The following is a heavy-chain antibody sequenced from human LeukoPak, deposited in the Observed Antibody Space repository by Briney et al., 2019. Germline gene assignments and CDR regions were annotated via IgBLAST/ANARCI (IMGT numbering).Heavy chain of an antibody. CDR3: ARDEAGTGSYFDY. D-gene: IGHD6-19*01. Sequence: GGSLRLSCAASGFTFSSYGMHWVRQAPGKGLEWVAVIWYDGSNKYYADSVKGRFTISRDSSKNTLYLQMNSLRAEDTAVYYCARDEAGTGSYFDYWGQGTLVTVSS. CDR2: IWYDGSNK. J-gene: IGHJ4*02. V-gene: IGHV3-33*01. CDR1: GFTFSSYG.